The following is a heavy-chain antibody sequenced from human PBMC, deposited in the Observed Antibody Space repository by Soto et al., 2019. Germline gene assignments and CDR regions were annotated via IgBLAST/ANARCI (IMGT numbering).Heavy chain of an antibody. Sequence: PGESLNISCKGSGYSFTSYCIGWVRQMPGKGLEWMGIIYPDNSNTRYTASFKGQVAISTDKSISTAYLQWSSLKASDTAMYYCARFRPRGTETTIPPSSWLDPWGQGTLVTVSS. V-gene: IGHV5-51*01. CDR2: IYPDNSNT. D-gene: IGHD1-7*01. J-gene: IGHJ5*02. CDR3: ARFRPRGTETTIPPSSWLDP. CDR1: GYSFTSYC.